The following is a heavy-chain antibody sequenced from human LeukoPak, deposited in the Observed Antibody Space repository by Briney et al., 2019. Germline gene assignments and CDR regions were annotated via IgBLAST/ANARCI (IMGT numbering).Heavy chain of an antibody. J-gene: IGHJ4*02. CDR3: ARAVAGVDY. D-gene: IGHD2-15*01. CDR1: GGSFSGYY. V-gene: IGHV4-34*01. CDR2: INHSGST. Sequence: PSETLSLTCAVYGGSFSGYYWSWIRQPPGKGLEWIGEINHSGSTNYNPSLKSRVTISVGTSKNQFSLKLSSVTAADTAVYYCARAVAGVDYWGQGTLVTVSS.